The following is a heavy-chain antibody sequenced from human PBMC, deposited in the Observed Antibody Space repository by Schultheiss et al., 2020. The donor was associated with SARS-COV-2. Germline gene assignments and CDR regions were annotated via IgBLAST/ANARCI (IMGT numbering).Heavy chain of an antibody. Sequence: SETLSLTCTVSGGSISSSEYYWAWIRQPPGQGLEWIGSIFHIGSTYYNPSLKSRVTISVDTSKNQFSLKLSSVTAADTAVYYCARVAIIVVVVAATRSHFDYWGQGTLVTVSS. CDR2: IFHIGST. CDR1: GGSISSSEYY. J-gene: IGHJ4*02. V-gene: IGHV4-39*07. CDR3: ARVAIIVVVVAATRSHFDY. D-gene: IGHD2-15*01.